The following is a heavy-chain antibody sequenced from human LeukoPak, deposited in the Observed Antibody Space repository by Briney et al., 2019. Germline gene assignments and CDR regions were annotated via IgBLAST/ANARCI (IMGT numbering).Heavy chain of an antibody. D-gene: IGHD3-10*01. CDR1: GFTFSSYA. Sequence: GGSLRLSCAASGFTFSSYAMRWVRQAPGKGLEWVAVISYDGSNKYYPDSVKGLFTIFRDNSKNNLYLQMNRLRAEATAVYYCARVRRYYGSGSNNGIIYWGQGTMVTVSS. CDR2: ISYDGSNK. CDR3: ARVRRYYGSGSNNGIIY. V-gene: IGHV3-30*04. J-gene: IGHJ4*02.